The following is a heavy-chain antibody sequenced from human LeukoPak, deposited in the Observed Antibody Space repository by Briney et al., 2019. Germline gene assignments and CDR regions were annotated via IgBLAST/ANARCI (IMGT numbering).Heavy chain of an antibody. Sequence: PGGSLRLSCAASEFHFSSYTMHWVRQAPGKGLEWVALISYDGSNQYYADSVKGRFTTSRDNSKNTRSLQMNTLRAEDTVVYYWARAKWGPQGYYYTGLAAWGKGPRFT. CDR3: ARAKWGPQGYYYTGLAA. V-gene: IGHV3-30-3*01. J-gene: IGHJ6*04. CDR2: ISYDGSNQ. CDR1: EFHFSSYT. D-gene: IGHD1-26*01.